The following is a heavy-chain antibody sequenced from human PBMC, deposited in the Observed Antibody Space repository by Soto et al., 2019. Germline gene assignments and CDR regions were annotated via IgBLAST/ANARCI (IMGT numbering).Heavy chain of an antibody. CDR1: GFTFSSYS. D-gene: IGHD6-19*01. Sequence: GGSLRLSCAASGFTFSSYSMNWVRQDPGKELEWVSYISSSSSTIYYADSVKGRFTISRDNAKNSLYLQMNSLRAEDTAVYYCARDQEQWLVRTTDYWGQGTLVTVSS. CDR3: ARDQEQWLVRTTDY. J-gene: IGHJ4*02. CDR2: ISSSSSTI. V-gene: IGHV3-48*01.